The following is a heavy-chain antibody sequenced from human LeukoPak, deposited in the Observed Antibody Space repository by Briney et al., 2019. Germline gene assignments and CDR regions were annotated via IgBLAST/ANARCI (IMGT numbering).Heavy chain of an antibody. CDR3: ATGDVVVVAAAIDY. J-gene: IGHJ4*02. V-gene: IGHV1-2*02. CDR1: GYTFTGYY. D-gene: IGHD2-15*01. Sequence: ASVKVSCKASGYTFTGYYMHWVRQAPGQGLEWMGWINPNSGGTNYAQKFQGRVTMTRDTSIGTAYMELSRLRSDDTAVYYCATGDVVVVAAAIDYWGQGTLVTVSS. CDR2: INPNSGGT.